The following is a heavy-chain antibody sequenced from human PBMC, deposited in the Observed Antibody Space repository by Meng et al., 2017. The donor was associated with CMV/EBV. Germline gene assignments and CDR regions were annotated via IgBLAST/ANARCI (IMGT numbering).Heavy chain of an antibody. D-gene: IGHD1-26*01. J-gene: IGHJ5*02. V-gene: IGHV4-34*01. CDR2: INHSGST. Sequence: VQPQQWGAGLLKPSETLSRTCAVYGGSFSGYDWSWTRQPPGKGLECIGEINHSGSTNYNPSLNSPVNISVDTSKHQFSLKLSSVTAADTAVYYCARGVGGWFDPWGQGTLVTVSS. CDR3: ARGVGGWFDP. CDR1: GGSFSGYD.